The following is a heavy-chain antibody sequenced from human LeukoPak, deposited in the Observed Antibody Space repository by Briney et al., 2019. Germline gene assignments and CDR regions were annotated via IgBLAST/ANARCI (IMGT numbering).Heavy chain of an antibody. CDR3: ATLVPGPFDY. Sequence: GGSLRLSCAASGFTFSSYSMNWVRQAPGKGLEWVSSISSSSSYIYYADSVKGRFTISRDNSKNTLYPQMNSLRAEDTAVYYCATLVPGPFDYWGQGTLVTVSS. V-gene: IGHV3-21*01. J-gene: IGHJ4*02. D-gene: IGHD6-6*01. CDR1: GFTFSSYS. CDR2: ISSSSSYI.